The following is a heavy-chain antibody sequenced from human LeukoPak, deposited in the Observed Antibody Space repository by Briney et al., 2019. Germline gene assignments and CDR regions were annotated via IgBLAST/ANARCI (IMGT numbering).Heavy chain of an antibody. J-gene: IGHJ6*03. D-gene: IGHD5-24*01. V-gene: IGHV4-39*07. Sequence: SETLSLTCTVSGGSISSSSYYWGWIRQPPGKGLEWIGSIYYSGSTYYNPSLKSRVTISVDTSKNQFSLKLSSVTAADTAVYYCARMGRDGYNFWSADNYYYYYMDVWGKGTTVTVSS. CDR3: ARMGRDGYNFWSADNYYYYYMDV. CDR2: IYYSGST. CDR1: GGSISSSSYY.